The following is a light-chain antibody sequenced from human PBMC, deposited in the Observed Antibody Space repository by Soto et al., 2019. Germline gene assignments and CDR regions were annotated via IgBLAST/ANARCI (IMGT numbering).Light chain of an antibody. Sequence: QSVLTQPRSVSGSPGQSVAISCTGTSSDIGGYNYVSWYQQHPGKAPKVLIYDVDKRPSEVPDRFSGSKSGNAVSLTITELQTEDEADYYCCSNAGTADMFGTWTKLKVL. V-gene: IGLV2-11*01. CDR3: CSNAGTADM. CDR2: DVD. J-gene: IGLJ1*01. CDR1: SSDIGGYNY.